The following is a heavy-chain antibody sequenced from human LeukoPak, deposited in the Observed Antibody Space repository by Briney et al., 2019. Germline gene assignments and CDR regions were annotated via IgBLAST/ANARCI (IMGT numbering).Heavy chain of an antibody. CDR1: GGSVGSDNSY. D-gene: IGHD3-10*01. Sequence: PSETLSLTCTVSGGSVGSDNSYWNWIRQPAGKGLEWIGRIYADGSSTYNPSLKSRVTILVDTSKNQFSLGLSSMTAADTAMYYCARGYYYRTWGLGTLVTVSS. V-gene: IGHV4-61*02. CDR2: IYADGSS. CDR3: ARGYYYRT. J-gene: IGHJ4*02.